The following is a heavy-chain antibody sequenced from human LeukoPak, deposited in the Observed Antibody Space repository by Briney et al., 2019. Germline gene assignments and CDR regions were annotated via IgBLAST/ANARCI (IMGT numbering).Heavy chain of an antibody. Sequence: GGSLRLSCAASGFTFSGYAMSWVRQAPGKGLEWVSAISSSGGTTYYADSVKGRFTISRDNSKNTLYLQMNSLRAEDTAVYYCAKDIDYGDYVVSWGQGTLVTVSS. D-gene: IGHD4-17*01. CDR1: GFTFSGYA. CDR2: ISSSGGTT. V-gene: IGHV3-23*01. CDR3: AKDIDYGDYVVS. J-gene: IGHJ4*02.